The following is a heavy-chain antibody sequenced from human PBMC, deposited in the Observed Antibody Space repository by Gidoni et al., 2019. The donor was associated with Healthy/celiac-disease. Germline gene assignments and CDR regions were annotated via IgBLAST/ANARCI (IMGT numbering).Heavy chain of an antibody. D-gene: IGHD1-26*01. CDR3: AKDFPLVGATTPTRSFDAFDI. V-gene: IGHV3-23*01. CDR2: SSGSGGST. Sequence: EVQLLESGGGLVQPGGSLRLSCAASGFTFSSYAMSWVRQAPGKGLEWVSASSGSGGSTYYADSVKGRFTISRDNSKKTLYLQMNSLRAEDTAVYYCAKDFPLVGATTPTRSFDAFDIWGQGTMVTVSS. CDR1: GFTFSSYA. J-gene: IGHJ3*02.